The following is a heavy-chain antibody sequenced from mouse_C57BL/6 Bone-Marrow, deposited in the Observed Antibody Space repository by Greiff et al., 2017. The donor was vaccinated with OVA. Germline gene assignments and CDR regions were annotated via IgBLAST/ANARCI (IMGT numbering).Heavy chain of an antibody. Sequence: QVQLQQSGAELMKPGASVKLSCKATGYTFTGYWIEWVKQRPGHGLEWIGEILPGSGSTNYNEKFKGKATFTADTSSNTAYMQRSSLSAEDAAIYDGAREGYDLLMAYWGQGTLVTVSA. CDR1: GYTFTGYW. D-gene: IGHD2-3*01. V-gene: IGHV1-9*01. J-gene: IGHJ3*01. CDR3: AREGYDLLMAY. CDR2: ILPGSGST.